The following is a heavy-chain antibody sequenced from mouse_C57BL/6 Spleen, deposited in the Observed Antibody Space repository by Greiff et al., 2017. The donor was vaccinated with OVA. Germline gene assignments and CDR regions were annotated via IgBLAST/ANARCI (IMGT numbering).Heavy chain of an antibody. CDR1: GFTFTDYY. CDR3: ARRLGTVVPPFDY. V-gene: IGHV7-3*01. D-gene: IGHD1-1*01. CDR2: IRNKANGYTT. J-gene: IGHJ2*01. Sequence: EVHLVESGGGLVQPGGSLSLSCAASGFTFTDYYMSWVRQPPGKALEWLGFIRNKANGYTTEYSASVKGRFTISRDNSQSILYLQMNALRAEDSATYYCARRLGTVVPPFDYWGQGTTLTVSS.